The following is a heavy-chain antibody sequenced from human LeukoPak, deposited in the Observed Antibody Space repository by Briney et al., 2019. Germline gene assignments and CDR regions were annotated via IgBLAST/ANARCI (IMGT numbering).Heavy chain of an antibody. CDR1: GFTFSSYA. D-gene: IGHD3-22*01. CDR2: ISGSGGSP. V-gene: IGHV3-23*01. J-gene: IGHJ3*02. CDR3: AKVNMIVVVWAHAFDI. Sequence: GGSLRLSCAASGFTFSSYAMSWVRQAPGKGREWVSAISGSGGSPYYADSVKGRFTISRDNSKNTLYLQMNGLRAEDTAVYYCAKVNMIVVVWAHAFDIWGQGTMVTVSS.